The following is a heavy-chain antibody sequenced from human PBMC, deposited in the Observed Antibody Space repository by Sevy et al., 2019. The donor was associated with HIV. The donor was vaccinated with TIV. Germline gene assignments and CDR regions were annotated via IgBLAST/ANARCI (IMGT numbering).Heavy chain of an antibody. V-gene: IGHV3-72*01. CDR3: ATHAGIAAAGGVSDY. D-gene: IGHD6-13*01. CDR2: TRNKADGYTT. CDR1: GFTFGDHY. Sequence: GGSLRLSCSASGFTFGDHYMEWVRQAPGKGLEWVGRTRNKADGYTTEYAASVKGRFTISRDDSKNSLYLQLNSLKTEDTAVYYCATHAGIAAAGGVSDYWGQGSLVTVSS. J-gene: IGHJ4*02.